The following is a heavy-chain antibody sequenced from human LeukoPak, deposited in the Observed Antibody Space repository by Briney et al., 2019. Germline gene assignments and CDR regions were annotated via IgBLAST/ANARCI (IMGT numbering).Heavy chain of an antibody. Sequence: GGSLRLSCAASGFTFSTFGMHWVRQTPGKGLEWVAYIRYDGDNKYYADSAKGRFTISRDNSKNTLYLQMNSLRTEDTAVYYCAKVPPGCSTTNCYNPFDYWGQGTLVTVSS. CDR2: IRYDGDNK. V-gene: IGHV3-30*02. D-gene: IGHD2-2*02. J-gene: IGHJ4*02. CDR1: GFTFSTFG. CDR3: AKVPPGCSTTNCYNPFDY.